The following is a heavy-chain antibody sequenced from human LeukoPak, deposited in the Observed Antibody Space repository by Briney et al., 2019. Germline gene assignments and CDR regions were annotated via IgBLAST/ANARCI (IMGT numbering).Heavy chain of an antibody. CDR2: MNPNSGNT. D-gene: IGHD5-24*01. CDR3: ARGGRWLQFCDY. J-gene: IGHJ4*02. Sequence: APVKVSCKASGYTFTSYDINWVRQATGQGLEWMGWMNPNSGNTGYAQKFQGRVTMTRNTSISTAYMELSSLRSEDTAVYYCARGGRWLQFCDYWGQGTLVTVSS. V-gene: IGHV1-8*01. CDR1: GYTFTSYD.